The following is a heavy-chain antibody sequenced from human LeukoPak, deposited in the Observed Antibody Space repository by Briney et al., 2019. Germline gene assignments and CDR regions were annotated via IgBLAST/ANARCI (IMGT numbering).Heavy chain of an antibody. Sequence: SETLSLTCAVSGYSISSGYYWGWIRQPPGKGLEWIGSIYYSGSTYYNPSLKSRVTISVDTSKNQFSLKLSSVTAADTAMYYCARYSGSYLYYFDYWGQGTLVTVSS. CDR2: IYYSGST. CDR3: ARYSGSYLYYFDY. J-gene: IGHJ4*02. V-gene: IGHV4-38-2*01. CDR1: GYSISSGYY. D-gene: IGHD1-26*01.